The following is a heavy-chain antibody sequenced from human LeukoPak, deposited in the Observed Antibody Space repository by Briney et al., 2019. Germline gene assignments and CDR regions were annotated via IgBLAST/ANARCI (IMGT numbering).Heavy chain of an antibody. J-gene: IGHJ4*02. V-gene: IGHV4-61*02. Sequence: SQTLSLTCTVSGGSISSGSYYWSWIRQPPGKGLEWIGRIYTSGSTNYNPSLKSRVTISVDTSKNQFSLKLSSVTAADTAVYYCAMYSNYFDYWGQGTLVTVSS. CDR2: IYTSGST. CDR3: AMYSNYFDY. D-gene: IGHD4-11*01. CDR1: GGSISSGSYY.